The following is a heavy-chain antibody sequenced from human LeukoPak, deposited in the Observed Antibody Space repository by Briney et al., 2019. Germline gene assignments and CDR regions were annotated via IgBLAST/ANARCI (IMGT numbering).Heavy chain of an antibody. CDR3: ARDIGS. V-gene: IGHV3-7*05. D-gene: IGHD2-15*01. J-gene: IGHJ5*02. CDR2: IRQDGSEK. Sequence: GGSLRLSCATSGFTFSTYWMSWVRQAPEKGLEWVANIRQDGSEKHYVDSVKGRFTISRDNAKNSLYLQMNSLRVEDTAVYYCARDIGSWGQGTLVTVSS. CDR1: GFTFSTYW.